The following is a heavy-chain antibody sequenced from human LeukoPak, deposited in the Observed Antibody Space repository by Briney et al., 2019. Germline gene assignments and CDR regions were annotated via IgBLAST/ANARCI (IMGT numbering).Heavy chain of an antibody. CDR1: GFTFSSYW. V-gene: IGHV3-7*01. CDR2: IKEDGSEK. CDR3: ARDRSRCYY. Sequence: PGGSLRLSCAASGFTFSSYWMSWVRQAPGKGLEWVATIKEDGSEKYYMDSVKGRFTISRDNAKNSLYLQMNSLRAEDTAVYYCARDRSRCYYWGQGTLVTVSS. J-gene: IGHJ4*02.